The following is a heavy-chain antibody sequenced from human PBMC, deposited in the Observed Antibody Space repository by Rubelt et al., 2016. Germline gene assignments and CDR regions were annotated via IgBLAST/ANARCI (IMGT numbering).Heavy chain of an antibody. D-gene: IGHD2-15*01. V-gene: IGHV4-34*01. J-gene: IGHJ5*02. CDR2: GST. Sequence: GSTNYNPSLKSRVTISVDTSKNQFSLKLSSGTAADTAVYYCARSRGYCIGGSCYSEYNWFDPWGQGTLVTVSS. CDR3: ARSRGYCIGGSCYSEYNWFDP.